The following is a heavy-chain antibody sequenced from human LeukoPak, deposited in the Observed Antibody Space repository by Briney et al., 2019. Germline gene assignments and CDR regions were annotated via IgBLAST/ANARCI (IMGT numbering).Heavy chain of an antibody. J-gene: IGHJ6*02. V-gene: IGHV3-33*01. CDR2: IWYDGSNK. CDR3: ARGRGNCSGGSCQGPDV. D-gene: IGHD2-15*01. CDR1: GFTFSSYG. Sequence: GGSLRLSCAASGFTFSSYGMHWVRQAPGKGLEWVAVIWYDGSNKYYADSVKGRFTISRDNSKNTLYLQMNSLRAEDTAVYYCARGRGNCSGGSCQGPDVWGRGTTVTVSS.